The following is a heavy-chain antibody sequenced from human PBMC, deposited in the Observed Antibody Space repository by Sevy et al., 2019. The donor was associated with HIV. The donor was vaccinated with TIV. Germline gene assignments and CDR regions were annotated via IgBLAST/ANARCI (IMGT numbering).Heavy chain of an antibody. CDR1: GFTFSSYW. Sequence: GGSLRLSCAASGFTFSSYWMHWVRQAPGKGLLWVSLINGDGGSANYVDSVKGRFIISRDNAKNTLYLQMNSLRAEDTAMYYCARAYAHYGDSIGFYYGMDVWGQGITVTVSS. V-gene: IGHV3-74*01. J-gene: IGHJ6*02. CDR2: INGDGGSA. CDR3: ARAYAHYGDSIGFYYGMDV. D-gene: IGHD4-17*01.